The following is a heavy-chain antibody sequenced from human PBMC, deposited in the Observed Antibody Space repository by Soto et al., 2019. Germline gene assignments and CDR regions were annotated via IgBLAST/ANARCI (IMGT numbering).Heavy chain of an antibody. V-gene: IGHV4-4*02. CDR3: ARRARASIAAAGISPLVGNWFDP. D-gene: IGHD6-13*01. CDR1: SGSISSSNW. J-gene: IGHJ5*02. CDR2: IYHSGST. Sequence: QVQLQESGPGLVKPSGTLSLTCAVSSGSISSSNWWSWVRQPPGKGLEWIGEIYHSGSTNYNPSPKSRVTISVDKSKNQFSLKLSSVTAADTAVYYCARRARASIAAAGISPLVGNWFDPWGQGTLVTVSS.